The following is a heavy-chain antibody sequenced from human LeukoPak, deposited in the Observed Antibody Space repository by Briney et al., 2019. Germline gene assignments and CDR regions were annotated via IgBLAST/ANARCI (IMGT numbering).Heavy chain of an antibody. Sequence: PSETLTLTCTVSGGSISGYYWNWIRQPPGKGLEWVAYIYNSGSTTYNPSLKSRVTISVDASKNQFSLKVRSVTAVDTAVYSCARDGVQGSILWGQGTLVTVSS. CDR2: IYNSGST. J-gene: IGHJ4*02. V-gene: IGHV4-59*01. CDR1: GGSISGYY. CDR3: ARDGVQGSIL. D-gene: IGHD1-1*01.